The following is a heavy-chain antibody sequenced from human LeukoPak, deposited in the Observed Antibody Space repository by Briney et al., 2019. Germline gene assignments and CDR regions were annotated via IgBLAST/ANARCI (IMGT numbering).Heavy chain of an antibody. CDR1: GYTFTSYD. D-gene: IGHD6-19*01. J-gene: IGHJ5*02. V-gene: IGHV1-8*01. Sequence: ASVKVSCTASGYTFTSYDINWVRRATGQGLEWMGWMNPNSGNTGYAQKFQGRVTMTRNTSISTAYMELSSLRSEDTAVYYCARVHSGWNAFGFDPWGQGTLVTVSS. CDR3: ARVHSGWNAFGFDP. CDR2: MNPNSGNT.